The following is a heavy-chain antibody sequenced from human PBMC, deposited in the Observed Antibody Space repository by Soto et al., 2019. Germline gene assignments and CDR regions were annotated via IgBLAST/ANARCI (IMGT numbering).Heavy chain of an antibody. Sequence: SQTLSLTCAISGDSVSSNSAAWNWIRQSPSRGLEWLGRTYYRSKWYNDYAVSVKSRITINPDTSKNQFSLQLNSVTPEDTAVYYCARVSSGKLLETGTTDYWGQGTLVTVSS. CDR3: ARVSSGKLLETGTTDY. CDR2: TYYRSKWYN. D-gene: IGHD1-7*01. V-gene: IGHV6-1*01. J-gene: IGHJ4*02. CDR1: GDSVSSNSAA.